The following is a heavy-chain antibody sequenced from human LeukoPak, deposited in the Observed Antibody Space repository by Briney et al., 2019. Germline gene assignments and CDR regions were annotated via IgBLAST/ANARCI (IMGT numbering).Heavy chain of an antibody. Sequence: SETLSLTCTVSGGSISSGGYYWSWIRQHPGKGLEWIGNIYYSGSTYYNPSLKSRVTISVDTSKNQFSLKLSSVTAADTAVYYCARDLYGDYGMDVWGQGTTVTVSS. V-gene: IGHV4-31*03. J-gene: IGHJ6*02. CDR2: IYYSGST. CDR3: ARDLYGDYGMDV. D-gene: IGHD4-17*01. CDR1: GGSISSGGYY.